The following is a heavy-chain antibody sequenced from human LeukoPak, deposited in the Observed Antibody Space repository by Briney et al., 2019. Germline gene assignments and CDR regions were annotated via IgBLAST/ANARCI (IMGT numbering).Heavy chain of an antibody. CDR1: GGSFSGYY. D-gene: IGHD2-2*02. CDR3: ARLGYCSSTSCYTPAFDI. J-gene: IGHJ3*02. V-gene: IGHV4-34*01. Sequence: PSETLSLTCAVYGGSFSGYYWSWIRQPPGKGLEWIGEINRSGSTNYNPSLKSRVTISVDTSKNQFSLKLSSVTAADTAVYYCARLGYCSSTSCYTPAFDIWGQGTMVTVSS. CDR2: INRSGST.